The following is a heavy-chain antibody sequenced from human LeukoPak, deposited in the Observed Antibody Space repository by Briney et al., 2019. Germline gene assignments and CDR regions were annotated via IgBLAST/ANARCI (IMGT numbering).Heavy chain of an antibody. CDR3: SRGGVEYGDWPMYCYGMDV. J-gene: IGHJ6*02. V-gene: IGHV3-49*04. CDR1: GFTFGDAA. Sequence: GGSLRLSCTASGFTFGDAAVTWVRQAPGKGLEGVGFIRSKRYGGTAPYATSVKGRFTISRDDSKSIAYLQMKSLKTEDTGVYYCSRGGVEYGDWPMYCYGMDVWRQATAV. CDR2: IRSKRYGGTA. D-gene: IGHD4-17*01.